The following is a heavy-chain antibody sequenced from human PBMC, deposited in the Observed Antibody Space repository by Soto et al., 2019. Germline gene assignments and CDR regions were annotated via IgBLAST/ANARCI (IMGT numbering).Heavy chain of an antibody. J-gene: IGHJ4*02. Sequence: SETLSLTCAVYGGSFSAYYWIWIRQPPGKGLEWIGEINHRGSTNYNPSLKSRVTISVDTSKNQFSLKLSSVTAADTAVYYCARGNWDDYGDDGFDYWGQGTLVTVSS. D-gene: IGHD4-17*01. CDR2: INHRGST. V-gene: IGHV4-34*01. CDR3: ARGNWDDYGDDGFDY. CDR1: GGSFSAYY.